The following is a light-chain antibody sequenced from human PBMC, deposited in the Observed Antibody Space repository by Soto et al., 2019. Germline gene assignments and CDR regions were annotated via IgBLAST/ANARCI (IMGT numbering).Light chain of an antibody. V-gene: IGKV1-5*01. CDR1: QTISSW. Sequence: DIQMTQSPSTLSGSVGDRVTITCRASQTISSWLAWYQQKPGKVPKSLIYSASSLQSGVPSRFSASGSGTEFTLIISGLQPDDSATYYCQQYTNTNNPWIFGQGTKVDIK. CDR2: SAS. CDR3: QQYTNTNNPWI. J-gene: IGKJ2*01.